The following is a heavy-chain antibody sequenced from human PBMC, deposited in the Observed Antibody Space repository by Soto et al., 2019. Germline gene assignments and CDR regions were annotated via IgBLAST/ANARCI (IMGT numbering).Heavy chain of an antibody. CDR1: GFTFNNYG. J-gene: IGHJ4*02. CDR2: ISFDGRNT. V-gene: IGHV3-30*18. CDR3: AKDTYYHDSSGYYVFDY. Sequence: GGSLRLSCAASGFTFNNYGMHWVRQAPGKGLEWVVVISFDGRNTYYADSVKGRFTISRDNSKNTLYLQMNSLRAEDTAVYYCAKDTYYHDSSGYYVFDYWGQGTLVTVSS. D-gene: IGHD3-22*01.